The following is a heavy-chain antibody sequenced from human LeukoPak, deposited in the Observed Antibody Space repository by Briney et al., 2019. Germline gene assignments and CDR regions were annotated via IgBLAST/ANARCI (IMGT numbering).Heavy chain of an antibody. D-gene: IGHD5-24*01. V-gene: IGHV3-30*03. CDR3: AGGATQTDY. CDR1: GFTFRSYA. J-gene: IGHJ4*02. CDR2: ISYDGSNT. Sequence: PGGSLRLSCAASGFTFRSYAMHWVRQAPGKGLEWLAFISYDGSNTNHADSVKARFTISRDNSKNTLYLQMNSLRAEDTAVYYCAGGATQTDYWGQGTLVTVSS.